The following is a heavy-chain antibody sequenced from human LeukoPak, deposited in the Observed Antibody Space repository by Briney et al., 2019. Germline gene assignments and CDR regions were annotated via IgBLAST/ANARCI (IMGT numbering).Heavy chain of an antibody. CDR2: IYYSGST. V-gene: IGHV4-39*01. Sequence: PSETLSLTCTVSGGSISSSSYYWGWIRQPPGKGLEWIGSIYYSGSTYYNPSLKSRVTISVDTSKNQFSLKLSSVTAADTAVYYCARQSEDRGFWYFDLWGRGTLVTVSS. CDR3: ARQSEDRGFWYFDL. CDR1: GGSISSSSYY. J-gene: IGHJ2*01.